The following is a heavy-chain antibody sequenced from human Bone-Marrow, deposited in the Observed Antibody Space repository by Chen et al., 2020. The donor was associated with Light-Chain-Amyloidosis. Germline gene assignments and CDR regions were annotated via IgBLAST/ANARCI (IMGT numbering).Heavy chain of an antibody. CDR1: GFPFSSYW. D-gene: IGHD3-10*01. CDR2: IKQDGSEK. V-gene: IGHV3-7*01. CDR3: ARDPSGSPYYYYGMDV. J-gene: IGHJ6*02. Sequence: EVQLVESGGGLVQPGGSLRLSCAASGFPFSSYWMSWVRQAPGKGLEWVANIKQDGSEKYYVDSVKGRFTISRDNAKNSLYLQMNSLRAEDTAVYYCARDPSGSPYYYYGMDVWGQGTTVTVSS.